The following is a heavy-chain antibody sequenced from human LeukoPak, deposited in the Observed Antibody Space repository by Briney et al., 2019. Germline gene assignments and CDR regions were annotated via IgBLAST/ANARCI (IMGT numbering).Heavy chain of an antibody. CDR2: IYTSGST. Sequence: SQTLSLTCTVSGGSISSGSYYWSWIRQPAGKGLEWIGRIYTSGSTNYNPSLKSRVTISVDTSKNQFSLKVTSVTAADTAVYYCARHGSSSPLAYWGQGTLVTVSS. D-gene: IGHD6-6*01. CDR3: ARHGSSSPLAY. CDR1: GGSISSGSYY. V-gene: IGHV4-61*02. J-gene: IGHJ4*02.